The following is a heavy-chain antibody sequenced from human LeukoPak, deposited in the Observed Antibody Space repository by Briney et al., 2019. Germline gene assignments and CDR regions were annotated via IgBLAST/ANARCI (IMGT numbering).Heavy chain of an antibody. CDR3: ARRANSGIAKDAFDI. D-gene: IGHD1-26*01. V-gene: IGHV4-59*08. CDR2: IYYSGST. J-gene: IGHJ3*02. Sequence: KPSETLSLTCTVSGGSISSYYWSWIRQPPGKGLEWIGYIYYSGSTNYNPSLKSRVTISVDTSKNQFSLRLSSVTAADTAVYYCARRANSGIAKDAFDIWGQGTMVTVSS. CDR1: GGSISSYY.